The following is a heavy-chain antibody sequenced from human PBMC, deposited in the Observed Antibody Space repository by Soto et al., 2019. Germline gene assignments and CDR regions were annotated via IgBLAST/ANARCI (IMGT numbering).Heavy chain of an antibody. Sequence: EVQLLVSGGGLVQPGGSLRLSCAASGFTFNNYAMSWVRKAPGKGLEWVSTISSSGGSTYYADSVKGRFTISRDNSKNTLYLQMNSLRAEDTAVYYCAKERWEEYGMDVWGQGTTVTVSS. J-gene: IGHJ6*02. CDR2: ISSSGGST. V-gene: IGHV3-23*01. D-gene: IGHD1-26*01. CDR3: AKERWEEYGMDV. CDR1: GFTFNNYA.